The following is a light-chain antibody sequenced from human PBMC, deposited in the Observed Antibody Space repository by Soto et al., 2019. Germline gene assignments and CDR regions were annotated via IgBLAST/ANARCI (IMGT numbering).Light chain of an antibody. V-gene: IGLV2-8*01. CDR2: EVS. Sequence: QSALTQPPSASGSPGQSVTISCTGTRSDVGAYNYVSWYQQYPGKAPKLMIYEVSKRPSGVPDRFSGSKSGKTASLTVSGLQPEDEADYYCTSYAGNNIWVFGGGTKLTVL. CDR1: RSDVGAYNY. J-gene: IGLJ3*02. CDR3: TSYAGNNIWV.